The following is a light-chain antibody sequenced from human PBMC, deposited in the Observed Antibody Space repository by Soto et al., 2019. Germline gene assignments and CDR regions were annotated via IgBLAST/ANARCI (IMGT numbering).Light chain of an antibody. Sequence: DIQMTQSPSSLSASVGDRVTITCRASQSISAYLSWYQQKSGKAPKLLIYAASSLQSGVPSRFSGSGSGTDFTLTISSLQPEDIASYYCQQYNSYSPWTFGQGTKVDIK. CDR3: QQYNSYSPWT. CDR2: AAS. J-gene: IGKJ1*01. CDR1: QSISAY. V-gene: IGKV1-39*01.